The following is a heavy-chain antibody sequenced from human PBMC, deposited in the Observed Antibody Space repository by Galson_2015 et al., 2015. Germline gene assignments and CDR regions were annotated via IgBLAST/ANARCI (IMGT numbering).Heavy chain of an antibody. D-gene: IGHD3-10*02. V-gene: IGHV3-23*01. CDR3: AQARISTNGLFDS. Sequence: SLRLSCAASGFIFSSHTMSWVRQAPGKGLEWVSSITGSGGNTYYADSVKGRFTISRDNSKNTLFLQMNSLRAEDAAEYYCAQARISTNGLFDSWGQGTTVTVS. CDR2: ITGSGGNT. CDR1: GFIFSSHT. J-gene: IGHJ6*02.